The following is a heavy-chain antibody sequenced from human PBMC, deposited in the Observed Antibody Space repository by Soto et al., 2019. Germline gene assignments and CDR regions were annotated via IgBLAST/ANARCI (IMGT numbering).Heavy chain of an antibody. CDR3: AREGLHPYWYFDL. Sequence: QVQLVQSGAEVKKPGASVKVSCKASGYTFTSFVMHWVRQAPGQRLEWMGSINAGNGNTRYSQKFQGRVIITRDTSASTAYMELNNLRSEDTAVFYCAREGLHPYWYFDLWGRGTLVTVSS. CDR2: INAGNGNT. D-gene: IGHD4-4*01. V-gene: IGHV1-3*01. J-gene: IGHJ2*01. CDR1: GYTFTSFV.